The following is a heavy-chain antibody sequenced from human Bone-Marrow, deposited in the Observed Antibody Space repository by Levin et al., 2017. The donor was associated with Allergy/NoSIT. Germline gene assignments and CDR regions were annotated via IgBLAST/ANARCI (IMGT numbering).Heavy chain of an antibody. J-gene: IGHJ4*02. D-gene: IGHD3-22*01. CDR1: GLIFSNYA. V-gene: IGHV3-23*01. CDR3: AGYDTSGYHSPFDY. Sequence: GESLKISCAASGLIFSNYAMNWVRQAPGKGLEWVSQISGSGSNTHYADSVRGRFTFSRDNSNNTVYLQMNSLRADDTAVYYCAGYDTSGYHSPFDYWGQGTLVTVCS. CDR2: ISGSGSNT.